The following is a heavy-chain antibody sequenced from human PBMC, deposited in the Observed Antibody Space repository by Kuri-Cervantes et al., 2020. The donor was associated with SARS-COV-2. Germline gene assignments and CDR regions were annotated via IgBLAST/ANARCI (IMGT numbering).Heavy chain of an antibody. CDR2: IGTGGDT. V-gene: IGHV3-47*02. CDR3: SRDAGALFDY. Sequence: GESLKISCAASGFAFSSYALHWVRRAPGKGPEWVSAIGTGGDTYYADSVKGRFTISRDNSKNTLYLQMNGLRAEDTAVYYCSRDAGALFDYWGQGTLVTVSS. CDR1: GFAFSSYA. J-gene: IGHJ4*02. D-gene: IGHD1-26*01.